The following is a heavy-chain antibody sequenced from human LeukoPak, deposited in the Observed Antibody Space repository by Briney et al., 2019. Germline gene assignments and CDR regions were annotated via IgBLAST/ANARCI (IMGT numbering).Heavy chain of an antibody. D-gene: IGHD1-7*01. CDR2: IYYSGST. V-gene: IGHV4-39*01. Sequence: PSQTLSLTCTVSGGSISSSSYYWGWIRQPPGKGLEWIGSIYYSGSTYYNPSLKSRVTISVDTSKNQFSLKLSSVTAADTAVYYCARGAPKYNWNYDWFDPWGQGTLVTVSS. CDR1: GGSISSSSYY. CDR3: ARGAPKYNWNYDWFDP. J-gene: IGHJ5*02.